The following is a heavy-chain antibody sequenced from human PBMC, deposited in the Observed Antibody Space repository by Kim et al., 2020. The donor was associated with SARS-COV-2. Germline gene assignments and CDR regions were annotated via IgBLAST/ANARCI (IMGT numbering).Heavy chain of an antibody. CDR1: GGSFSGYY. V-gene: IGHV4-34*01. CDR2: INHSGST. CDR3: ARGRSGNIVVVPAAIQYGMDV. J-gene: IGHJ6*02. D-gene: IGHD2-2*01. Sequence: SETLSLTCAVYGGSFSGYYWSWIRQPPGKGLEWIGEINHSGSTNYNPSLKSRVTISVDTSKNQFSLKLSSVTAADTAVYYCARGRSGNIVVVPAAIQYGMDVWGQGTTVTVSS.